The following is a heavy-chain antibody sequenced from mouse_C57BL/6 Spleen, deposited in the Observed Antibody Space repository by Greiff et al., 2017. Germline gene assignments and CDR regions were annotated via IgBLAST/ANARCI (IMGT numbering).Heavy chain of an antibody. V-gene: IGHV5-4*01. D-gene: IGHD2-5*01. CDR3: ARDHYSNPRDAMDY. CDR1: GFTFSSYA. J-gene: IGHJ4*01. CDR2: ISDGGSYT. Sequence: EVKLMESGGGLVKPGGSLKLSCAASGFTFSSYAMSWVRQTPEKRLEWVATISDGGSYTYYPDNVKGRFTISRDNAKNNLYLQMSHLKSEDTAMYYCARDHYSNPRDAMDYWGQGTSVTVSS.